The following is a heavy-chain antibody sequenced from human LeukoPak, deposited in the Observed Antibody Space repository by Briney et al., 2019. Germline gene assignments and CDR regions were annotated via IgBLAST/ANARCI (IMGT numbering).Heavy chain of an antibody. J-gene: IGHJ4*02. Sequence: ASVKASCKASGYTFTSYDINWVRQATGQGLEWMGWMNPNSGNTGYAQKFQGRVTMTRNTSISTAYMELRSLRSDDTAVYYCARDLGAPSSGWFIDYWGQGTLVTVSS. V-gene: IGHV1-8*01. CDR2: MNPNSGNT. CDR3: ARDLGAPSSGWFIDY. D-gene: IGHD6-19*01. CDR1: GYTFTSYD.